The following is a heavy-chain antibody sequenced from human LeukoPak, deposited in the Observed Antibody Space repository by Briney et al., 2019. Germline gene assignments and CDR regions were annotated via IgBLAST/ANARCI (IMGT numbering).Heavy chain of an antibody. V-gene: IGHV3-9*01. Sequence: PGGSLRLSCAASGFTFDDYAMHWVRQAPGKGLEWVSGISWNSDSIAYADSVKGRFTISRDNAKNSLYLQMNSLRAEDTALYYCAKDGFYGDYVWGQGTLVTVSS. D-gene: IGHD4-17*01. CDR1: GFTFDDYA. J-gene: IGHJ4*02. CDR2: ISWNSDSI. CDR3: AKDGFYGDYV.